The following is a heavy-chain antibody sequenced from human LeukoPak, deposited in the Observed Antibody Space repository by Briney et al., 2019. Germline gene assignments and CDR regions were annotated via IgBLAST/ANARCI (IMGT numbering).Heavy chain of an antibody. V-gene: IGHV4-34*01. CDR3: ARDKIGSAH. CDR2: INHSGST. J-gene: IGHJ3*01. CDR1: GGSFSGCY. Sequence: SETLSLTCAVYGGSFSGCYWSWIRQPPGKGLEWIGEINHSGSTNYNPSLKSRVTISVDTSKNQLSLKLSSVTAADTAVYYCARDKIGSAHWGQGTMVTVSS. D-gene: IGHD6-13*01.